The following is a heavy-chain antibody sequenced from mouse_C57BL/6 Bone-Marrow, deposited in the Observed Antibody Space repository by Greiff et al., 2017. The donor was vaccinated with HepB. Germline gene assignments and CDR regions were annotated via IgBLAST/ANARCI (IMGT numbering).Heavy chain of an antibody. CDR2: IYPGDGDT. J-gene: IGHJ1*03. D-gene: IGHD2-3*01. V-gene: IGHV1-82*01. Sequence: QVQLQQSGPELVKPGASVKISCKASGYAFSSSWMNWVKQRPGKGLEWIGRIYPGDGDTNYNGKFKGKATLTADKSSSTAYMQLSSLTSEDSAVYCCASRWLPPYFDVWGTGTTVTVSS. CDR3: ASRWLPPYFDV. CDR1: GYAFSSSW.